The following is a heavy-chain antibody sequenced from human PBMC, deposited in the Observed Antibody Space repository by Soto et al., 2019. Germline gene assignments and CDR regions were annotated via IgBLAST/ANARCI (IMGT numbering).Heavy chain of an antibody. J-gene: IGHJ4*02. D-gene: IGHD3-22*01. CDR1: GFTFSSYW. Sequence: TGGSLRLSCAASGFTFSSYWMSWVRQAPGKGLEWVANIKQDGSEKYYVDSVKGRFTISRDNAKNSLYLQMNSLRAEDTAVYYCARSHLYYDSSGYPDYWGQGTLVTVSS. CDR3: ARSHLYYDSSGYPDY. V-gene: IGHV3-7*03. CDR2: IKQDGSEK.